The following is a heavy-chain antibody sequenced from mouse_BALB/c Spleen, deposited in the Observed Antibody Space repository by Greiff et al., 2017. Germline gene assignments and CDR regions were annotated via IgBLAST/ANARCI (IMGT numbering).Heavy chain of an antibody. J-gene: IGHJ4*01. Sequence: VQLQQPGAELVMPGASVKMSCKASGYTFTDYWMHWVKQRPGQGLEWIGAIDTSDSYTSYNQKFKGKATLTVDESSSTAYMQLSSLTSEDSAVYYCAREGYDSYAMDYWGQGTSVTVSS. CDR2: IDTSDSYT. V-gene: IGHV1-69*01. CDR3: AREGYDSYAMDY. D-gene: IGHD3-1*01. CDR1: GYTFTDYW.